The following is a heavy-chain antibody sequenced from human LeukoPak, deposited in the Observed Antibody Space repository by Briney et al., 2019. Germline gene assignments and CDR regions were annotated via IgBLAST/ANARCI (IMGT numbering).Heavy chain of an antibody. V-gene: IGHV5-51*01. D-gene: IGHD6-6*01. Sequence: GESLKISCKGSGYRLTSYWIGWVRQMPGKGLEWMGIIYPGDSDIRYSPSFQGQVTISADKSISTAYLQWSSLKASDTAMYYCARQEYSSSPGDYWGQGTLVTVSS. J-gene: IGHJ4*02. CDR3: ARQEYSSSPGDY. CDR1: GYRLTSYW. CDR2: IYPGDSDI.